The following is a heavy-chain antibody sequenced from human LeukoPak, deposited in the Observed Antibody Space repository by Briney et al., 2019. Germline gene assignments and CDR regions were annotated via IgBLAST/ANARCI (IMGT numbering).Heavy chain of an antibody. J-gene: IGHJ4*02. V-gene: IGHV7-4-1*02. Sequence: GASVKVSCKASGYTFTGFYMHWVRQAPGQGLEWMGWINTNTGNPTYAQGFTGRFVFSLDTSVSTAYLQISSLKAEDTAVYYCARRGRGNLVRSDYWGQGTLVTVSS. CDR3: ARRGRGNLVRSDY. CDR2: INTNTGNP. CDR1: GYTFTGFY. D-gene: IGHD6-13*01.